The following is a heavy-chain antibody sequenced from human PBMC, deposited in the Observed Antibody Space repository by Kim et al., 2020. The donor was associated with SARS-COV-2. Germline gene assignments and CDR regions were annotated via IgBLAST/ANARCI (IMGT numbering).Heavy chain of an antibody. V-gene: IGHV1-69*13. CDR1: GGTFSSYA. CDR3: ARATGYCSSTSCYDRYYYGMDV. CDR2: IIPIFGTA. Sequence: SVKVSCKASGGTFSSYAISWVRQAPGQGLEWMGGIIPIFGTANYAQKFQGRVTITADESTSTAYMELSSLRSEDTAVYYCARATGYCSSTSCYDRYYYGMDVWGQGTTVTVSS. J-gene: IGHJ6*02. D-gene: IGHD2-2*03.